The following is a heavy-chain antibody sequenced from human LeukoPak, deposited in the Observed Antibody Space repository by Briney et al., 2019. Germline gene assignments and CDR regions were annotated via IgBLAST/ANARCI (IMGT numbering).Heavy chain of an antibody. CDR1: GFTLSSYS. CDR2: ISNDGTHK. CDR3: AKVVTERRIAVAALDY. V-gene: IGHV3-30*18. D-gene: IGHD6-13*01. J-gene: IGHJ4*02. Sequence: GGSLRLSCAASGFTLSSYSMHWVRQDPGKGLEWVAIISNDGTHKFYADSVKGRFTISRDNSKNTLYVQLNSLRAEDTAVYYCAKVVTERRIAVAALDYWGQGTLVTVSS.